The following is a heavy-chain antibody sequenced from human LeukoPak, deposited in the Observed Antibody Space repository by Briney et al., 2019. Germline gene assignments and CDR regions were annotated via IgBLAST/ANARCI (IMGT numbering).Heavy chain of an antibody. CDR1: GYTFTGYY. CDR2: INPYSGDT. D-gene: IGHD1-26*01. CDR3: ARAPGLVGAFDAFDI. V-gene: IGHV1-2*02. J-gene: IGHJ3*02. Sequence: ASVKVSCKASGYTFTGYYIHWVRQAPGQGLEWMGWINPYSGDTAYAQKFQGRVTMTRDSSINTACMELNRLKFDDTAIYYCARAPGLVGAFDAFDIWGQGTMVTVSS.